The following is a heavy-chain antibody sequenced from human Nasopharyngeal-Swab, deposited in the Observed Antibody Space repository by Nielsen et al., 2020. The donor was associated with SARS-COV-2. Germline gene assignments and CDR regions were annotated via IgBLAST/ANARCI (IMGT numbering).Heavy chain of an antibody. Sequence: ASVKVSCKASGYTFTSYYMHWVRQAPGQGLEWMGIINPSGGSTSYAQKFQGRVTITADESTSTAYMELSSLRSEDTAVYYCARAGGEVDIWGQGTMVTVSS. CDR1: GYTFTSYY. V-gene: IGHV1-46*01. CDR3: ARAGGEVDI. CDR2: INPSGGST. D-gene: IGHD3-16*01. J-gene: IGHJ3*02.